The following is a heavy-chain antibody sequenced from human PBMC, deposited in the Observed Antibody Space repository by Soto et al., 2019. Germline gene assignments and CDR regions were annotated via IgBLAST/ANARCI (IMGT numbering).Heavy chain of an antibody. CDR1: GGSISSGGYY. CDR2: IFYSGTT. CDR3: ARLIGNSWLDS. Sequence: SETLSLTCTVSGGSISSGGYYWSWIRQHPGKGLEWIGYIFYSGTTYYNPSLKSRISINPDTSNNQVSLQLNSVTPDDTAVYYCARLIGNSWLDSWGQGTLVTV. D-gene: IGHD3-16*01. J-gene: IGHJ5*01. V-gene: IGHV4-31*03.